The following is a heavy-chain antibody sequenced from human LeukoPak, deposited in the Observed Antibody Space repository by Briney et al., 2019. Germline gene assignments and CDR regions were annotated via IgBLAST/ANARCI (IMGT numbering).Heavy chain of an antibody. CDR1: GGSISSGSYY. D-gene: IGHD3-10*01. V-gene: IGHV4-61*02. CDR2: IYTSGST. J-gene: IGHJ4*02. Sequence: PSETLSLTCTVSGGSISSGSYYWSWIRQPAGKGLEWIGRIYTSGSTNYNPSLKSRVTISVDTSKNQFSLKLSSVTAADTAVYYCARESDMVRGVIIDYWGQGTLVTVSS. CDR3: ARESDMVRGVIIDY.